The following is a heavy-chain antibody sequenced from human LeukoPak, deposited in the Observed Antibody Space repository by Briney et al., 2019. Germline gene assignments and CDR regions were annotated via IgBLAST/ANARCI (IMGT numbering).Heavy chain of an antibody. CDR3: ARRFLNSHPIYYYMDV. V-gene: IGHV1-18*01. J-gene: IGHJ6*03. CDR1: GYNLLNYG. CDR2: ISGKTGNI. Sequence: ASVKVSCKASGYNLLNYGISWVRQAPGQGLEWMGWISGKTGNINYAQKFQARATMTRDTSTSTAYMELRSLRSDDTAVYFCARRFLNSHPIYYYMDVGAKGTTVIVSS. D-gene: IGHD2-21*01.